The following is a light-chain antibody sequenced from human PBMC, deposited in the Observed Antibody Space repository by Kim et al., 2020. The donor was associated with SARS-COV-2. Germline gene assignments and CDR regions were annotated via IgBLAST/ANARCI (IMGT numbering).Light chain of an antibody. Sequence: DIVMTQSPDSLAVSLGERATINCKFSQSVWFSSNNNDLLAWYQQKPGQPPKVLIYWASTRESGVPDRFSASGSGTNFTLTISSLQAEDVAVYYCLQYFNTPYTFGQGTKLEI. CDR2: WAS. J-gene: IGKJ2*01. CDR1: QSVWFSSNNNDL. V-gene: IGKV4-1*01. CDR3: LQYFNTPYT.